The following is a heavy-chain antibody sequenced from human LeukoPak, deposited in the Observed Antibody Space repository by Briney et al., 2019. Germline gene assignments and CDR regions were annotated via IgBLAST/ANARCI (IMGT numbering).Heavy chain of an antibody. CDR3: ARDPDPYDSSGYYSD. V-gene: IGHV3-21*04. CDR2: ISSSSSYI. Sequence: GGSLRLSCAASGFTFSSYSVNWVRQAPGKGLEWVSSISSSSSYIYYADSVKGRFTISRDNAKNSLYLQMNSLRAEDTAVYYCARDPDPYDSSGYYSDWGQGTLVTVSS. J-gene: IGHJ4*02. D-gene: IGHD3-22*01. CDR1: GFTFSSYS.